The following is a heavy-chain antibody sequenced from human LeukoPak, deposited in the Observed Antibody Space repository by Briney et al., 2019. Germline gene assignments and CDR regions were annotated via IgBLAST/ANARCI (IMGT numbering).Heavy chain of an antibody. Sequence: GGSLRLSCAASGNYWMHWVRQVPGKGLVWVSHINSDGSSTSYADSVKGRFTISRDNAKNTLYLQMNSLRAEDTAVYYCARERITLMGNDAFDIWGQGTMVTVSS. J-gene: IGHJ3*02. D-gene: IGHD3-10*01. V-gene: IGHV3-74*01. CDR2: INSDGSST. CDR1: GNYW. CDR3: ARERITLMGNDAFDI.